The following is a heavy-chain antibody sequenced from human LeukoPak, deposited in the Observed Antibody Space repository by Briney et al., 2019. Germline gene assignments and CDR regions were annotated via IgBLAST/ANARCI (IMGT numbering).Heavy chain of an antibody. CDR1: GFTVSSTY. CDR3: ARSGGNSYAHFDY. CDR2: IYSGGST. J-gene: IGHJ4*02. Sequence: GGPLRLSCAASGFTVSSTYMSWVRQAPGKGLEWVSVIYSGGSTYYADSVKGRFTISRDNSKNTLYLQMNSLRAEDTAVYYCARSGGNSYAHFDYWGQGTLVTVSS. D-gene: IGHD5-18*01. V-gene: IGHV3-66*01.